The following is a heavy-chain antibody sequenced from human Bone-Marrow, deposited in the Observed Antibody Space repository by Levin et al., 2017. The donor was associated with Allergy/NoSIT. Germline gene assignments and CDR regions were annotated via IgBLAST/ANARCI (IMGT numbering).Heavy chain of an antibody. D-gene: IGHD2-2*01. Sequence: TLSLTCTFSGFSLNTNGMCVTWIRQPPGKPLEWLALIDWDGDKSYNPSLKTRLTVSRDPSKDQVVLTMTNMDPVDTATYFCARRRCSATTCYVDYWGQGTLVAVSS. CDR1: GFSLNTNGMC. CDR3: ARRRCSATTCYVDY. CDR2: IDWDGDK. J-gene: IGHJ4*02. V-gene: IGHV2-70*01.